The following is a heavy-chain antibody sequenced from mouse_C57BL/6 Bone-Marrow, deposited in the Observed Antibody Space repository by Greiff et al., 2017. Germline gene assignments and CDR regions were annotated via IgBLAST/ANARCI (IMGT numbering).Heavy chain of an antibody. CDR3: TRSANYYGSSRYWYFDV. Sequence: QVQLKQSGAELVRPGASVTLSCKASGYTFTDYEMHWVKQTPVHGLEWIGAIDPETGGTAYNQKFKGKAILTADKSSSTAYMALRSLTSEDSAVYYCTRSANYYGSSRYWYFDVWGTGTTVTVSS. CDR1: GYTFTDYE. CDR2: IDPETGGT. J-gene: IGHJ1*03. V-gene: IGHV1-15*01. D-gene: IGHD1-1*01.